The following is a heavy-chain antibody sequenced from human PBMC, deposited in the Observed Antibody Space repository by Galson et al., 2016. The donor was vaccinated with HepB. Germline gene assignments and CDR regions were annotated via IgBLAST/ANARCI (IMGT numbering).Heavy chain of an antibody. CDR2: ISGSGAST. V-gene: IGHV3-23*01. D-gene: IGHD6-6*01. CDR3: AKIFGISSSRSYGMDV. J-gene: IGHJ6*02. Sequence: SLRLSCAASGFTFSSYAMSWVRQAPGKGLEWVSAISGSGASTYYADSVKGRFTIPRDNSKNTLYLQMNSLRAEDTAVYYCAKIFGISSSRSYGMDVWGQGTTVTVSS. CDR1: GFTFSSYA.